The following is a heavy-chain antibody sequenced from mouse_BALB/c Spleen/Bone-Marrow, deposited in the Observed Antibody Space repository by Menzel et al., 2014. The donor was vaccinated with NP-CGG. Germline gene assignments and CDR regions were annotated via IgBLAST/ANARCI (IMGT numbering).Heavy chain of an antibody. CDR3: ARGGISVDY. CDR1: GYAFSVYW. J-gene: IGHJ2*01. CDR2: IYPGDGDT. Sequence: QVHLQQPGAELVRPGSSVKISCKASGYAFSVYWMNWVKQRPGQGLERIGQIYPGDGDTNYNGKFKGRATLTADKSSNTAYMQLSSLTSEDSAVYFCARGGISVDYWGQGTTLTVSS. V-gene: IGHV1-80*01.